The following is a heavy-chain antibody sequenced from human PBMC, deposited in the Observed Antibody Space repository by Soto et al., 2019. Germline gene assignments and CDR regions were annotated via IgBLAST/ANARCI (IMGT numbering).Heavy chain of an antibody. CDR1: GFTFSSYW. Sequence: EVQLVESGGDLVQPGGSLRLSCAASGFTFSSYWMHWVRQAPGKGLVWVSRIKSDGSGAIYADSVKGRFTVSRDNAKNTLYLLMNSLSTEDTAVYYCARGDGDYHDGNGYLGRHRGQGPRVTVSS. CDR3: ARGDGDYHDGNGYLGRH. V-gene: IGHV3-74*01. D-gene: IGHD3-22*01. CDR2: IKSDGSGA. J-gene: IGHJ4*02.